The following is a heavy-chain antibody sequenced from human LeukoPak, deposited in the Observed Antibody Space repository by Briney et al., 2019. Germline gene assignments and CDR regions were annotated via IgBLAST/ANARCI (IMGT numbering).Heavy chain of an antibody. CDR2: IKQDGSEK. CDR1: GFTFSSYA. J-gene: IGHJ6*03. CDR3: ARVSGYYYMDV. Sequence: GGSLRLSCAASGFTFSSYAMSWVRQAPGKGLEWVANIKQDGSEKYYVDSVKGRFTISRDNAKNSLYLQMNSLRAEDTAVYYCARVSGYYYMDVWGKGTTVTISS. D-gene: IGHD1-26*01. V-gene: IGHV3-7*01.